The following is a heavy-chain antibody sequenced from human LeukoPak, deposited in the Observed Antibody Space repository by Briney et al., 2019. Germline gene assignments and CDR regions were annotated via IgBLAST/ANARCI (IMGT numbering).Heavy chain of an antibody. V-gene: IGHV3-30*18. CDR2: ISYDGSNK. CDR3: AKDPDIVVVPAKPTGFDY. J-gene: IGHJ4*02. D-gene: IGHD2-2*01. CDR1: GFTFSSYG. Sequence: PGRSLRLSYAASGFTFSSYGMHWVRQAPGKGLEWVAVISYDGSNKYYADSVKGRFTISRDNSKNTLYLQMNSLRAEDTAVYYCAKDPDIVVVPAKPTGFDYWGQGTLVTVSS.